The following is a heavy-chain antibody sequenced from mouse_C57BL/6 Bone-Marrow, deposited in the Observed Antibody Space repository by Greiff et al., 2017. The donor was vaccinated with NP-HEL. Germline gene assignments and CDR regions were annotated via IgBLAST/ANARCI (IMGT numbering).Heavy chain of an antibody. J-gene: IGHJ2*01. D-gene: IGHD1-1*02. Sequence: QVQLKESGAELARPGASVKMSCKASGYTFTSYTMHWVKQRPGQGLEWIGYINPSSGYTKYNQKFKDKATLTADKSSSTAYMQLSSLTSEDSAVYYCANSLVYFDYWGQGTTLTVSS. CDR3: ANSLVYFDY. CDR2: INPSSGYT. V-gene: IGHV1-4*01. CDR1: GYTFTSYT.